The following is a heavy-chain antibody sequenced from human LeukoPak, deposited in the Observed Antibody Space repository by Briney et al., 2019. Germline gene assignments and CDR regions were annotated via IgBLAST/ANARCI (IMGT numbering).Heavy chain of an antibody. Sequence: SETLSLTCAVSGGPISSDGYSWSWIRQPPGKGLEWIGYIYHSGSTYYNPSLKSRVTISVDRSKNQFSLKLSSVSAADTAVYYCARGPKPYYFDYWGQGTLVTVSS. J-gene: IGHJ4*02. V-gene: IGHV4-30-2*01. CDR3: ARGPKPYYFDY. CDR2: IYHSGST. CDR1: GGPISSDGYS.